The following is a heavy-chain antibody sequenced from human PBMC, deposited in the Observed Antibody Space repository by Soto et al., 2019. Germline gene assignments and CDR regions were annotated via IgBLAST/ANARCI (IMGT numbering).Heavy chain of an antibody. J-gene: IGHJ4*02. CDR3: ATAAAAGLYYFDY. V-gene: IGHV3-15*01. Sequence: GWSLRLSCASSVVTFINAWMSWVRQAPGKGLEWVGRIKIKPDRGTTDYAAPVKGRFTISTDASKNTLYLQMNSLKTDDTAVYYCATAAAAGLYYFDYWGQGTLVTVSS. D-gene: IGHD6-13*01. CDR2: IKIKPDRGTT. CDR1: VVTFINAW.